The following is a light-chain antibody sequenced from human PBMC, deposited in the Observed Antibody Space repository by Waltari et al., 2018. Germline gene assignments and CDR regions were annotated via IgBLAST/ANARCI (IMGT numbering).Light chain of an antibody. CDR3: LQHNSYPLT. CDR1: QGISSY. J-gene: IGKJ4*01. Sequence: DIQMTQSPSSLSASVGDTVTITCRASQGISSYLNWFQQKPGKAPKFLIYAASSLESGVPSRFRGSGSGTEFTLTISSLQPEDFAVYYCLQHNSYPLTFGGGTKVELK. V-gene: IGKV1-17*01. CDR2: AAS.